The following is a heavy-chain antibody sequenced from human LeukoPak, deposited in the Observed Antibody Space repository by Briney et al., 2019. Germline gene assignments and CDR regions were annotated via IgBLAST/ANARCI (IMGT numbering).Heavy chain of an antibody. CDR1: GCTFSSYG. V-gene: IGHV3-30*02. D-gene: IGHD4-17*01. Sequence: GGSLRLSCAASGCTFSSYGMHWIRKAPGKGLKWVAFIRFDGSIEYYADSVKGRFTISRDNSKNKLYLQMSSLRTEDTDGYYCAKDTGKVTKIRRVPHYGDVWGKGTTVTISS. J-gene: IGHJ6*04. CDR2: IRFDGSIE. CDR3: AKDTGKVTKIRRVPHYGDV.